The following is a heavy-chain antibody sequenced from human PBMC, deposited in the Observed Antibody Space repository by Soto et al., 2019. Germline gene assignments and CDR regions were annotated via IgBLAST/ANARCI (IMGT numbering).Heavy chain of an antibody. Sequence: QVQLQESGPGLVKPSETLSLTCTVSGGSISTYFWNWLRHPPGKGLEWFADISDSGRILYNPSLKSRVTPPQDASKNQFSLRLSSVTAADTAVYYCARDRMAADATEVAFDFWGQGTMVTVSS. J-gene: IGHJ3*01. CDR1: GGSISTYF. CDR2: ISDSGRI. CDR3: ARDRMAADATEVAFDF. D-gene: IGHD2-2*01. V-gene: IGHV4-59*01.